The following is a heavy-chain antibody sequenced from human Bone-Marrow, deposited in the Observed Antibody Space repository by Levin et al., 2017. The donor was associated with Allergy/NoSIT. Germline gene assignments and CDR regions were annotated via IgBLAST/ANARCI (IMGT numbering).Heavy chain of an antibody. J-gene: IGHJ5*02. CDR1: GFTFVSYG. V-gene: IGHV3-23*01. CDR3: TKALRITGSTFEFFDP. CDR2: ISGSGGEA. D-gene: IGHD1-20*01. Sequence: GGSLRLSCTASGFTFVSYGMSWVRQAPGKGLEWVADISGSGGEANYADSVRGRFAISRDNSKNTLNLQLNSLRAEDTAVYYCTKALRITGSTFEFFDPWGQGTQVTVSS.